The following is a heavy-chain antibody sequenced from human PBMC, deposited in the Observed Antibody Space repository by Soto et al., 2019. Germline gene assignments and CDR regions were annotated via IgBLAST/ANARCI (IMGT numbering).Heavy chain of an antibody. V-gene: IGHV4-34*01. Sequence: TSETLSLTCAVYGGSVNGYYWNWIRQPPGKGLEWIGEINHTGGTHYNPSLKSRVAMSVDTSKNQFSLRLSSVTAADTAIYYCATRITVFGLLIPPFDPWGQGTQVTVSS. CDR3: ATRITVFGLLIPPFDP. CDR2: INHTGGT. J-gene: IGHJ5*02. CDR1: GGSVNGYY. D-gene: IGHD3-3*01.